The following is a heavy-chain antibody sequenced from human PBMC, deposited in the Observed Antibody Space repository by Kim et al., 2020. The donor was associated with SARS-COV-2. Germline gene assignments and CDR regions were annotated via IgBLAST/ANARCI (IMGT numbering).Heavy chain of an antibody. D-gene: IGHD6-13*01. CDR1: GFTFSNAW. CDR2: IKSKTDGGTT. J-gene: IGHJ6*02. V-gene: IGHV3-15*01. CDR3: TTEVPNSSSWYDSKSYGMDV. Sequence: GGSLRLSCAASGFTFSNAWMSWVRQAPGKGLEWVGRIKSKTDGGTTDYAAPVKGRFTISRDDSKNTLYLQMNSLKTEDTAVYYCTTEVPNSSSWYDSKSYGMDVWGQGTTVTVSS.